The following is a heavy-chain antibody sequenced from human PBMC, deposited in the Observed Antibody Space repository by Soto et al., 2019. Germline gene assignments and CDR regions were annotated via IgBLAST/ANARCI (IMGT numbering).Heavy chain of an antibody. Sequence: ASVKVSCKASGGTFSSYAISWVRQAPGQGLEWMGWISANNGNTNYAQKLQGRVTMTTDTSTSTAYMELRSLRSDDTAVYYCARQEVGYYYYYYYMDVWGKGTTVTVSS. J-gene: IGHJ6*03. CDR3: ARQEVGYYYYYYYMDV. D-gene: IGHD3-10*01. V-gene: IGHV1-18*01. CDR2: ISANNGNT. CDR1: GGTFSSYA.